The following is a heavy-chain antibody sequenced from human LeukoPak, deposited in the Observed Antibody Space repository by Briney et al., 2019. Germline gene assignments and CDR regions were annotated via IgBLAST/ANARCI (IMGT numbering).Heavy chain of an antibody. V-gene: IGHV3-23*01. J-gene: IGHJ4*02. CDR3: AKEFGDFWSGYQGAFNS. CDR2: FGGGYSDT. Sequence: PGGSLRLSCAASGFTFSNYAFSCVRQAPGKGLEWVSGFGGGYSDTNYADSVKGRFTISRDNSRNTLYLQMNSLRAEDTAVYYCAKEFGDFWSGYQGAFNSWGQGTLVTVSS. CDR1: GFTFSNYA. D-gene: IGHD3-3*01.